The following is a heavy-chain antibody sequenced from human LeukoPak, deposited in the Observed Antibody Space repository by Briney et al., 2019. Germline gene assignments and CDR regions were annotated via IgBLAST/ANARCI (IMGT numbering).Heavy chain of an antibody. J-gene: IGHJ3*02. CDR3: ARRIGGDIVVVVAAYGDAFDI. CDR2: IYPGDSDT. CDR1: GYSFTSYW. D-gene: IGHD2-15*01. Sequence: GESLKISCKGSGYSFTSYWIGWVRQMPGKGLEWMGIIYPGDSDTRYSPSFQGQVTISADKSISTAYLQWSSLKASDTAMYYCARRIGGDIVVVVAAYGDAFDIWGQGTMVTVSS. V-gene: IGHV5-51*01.